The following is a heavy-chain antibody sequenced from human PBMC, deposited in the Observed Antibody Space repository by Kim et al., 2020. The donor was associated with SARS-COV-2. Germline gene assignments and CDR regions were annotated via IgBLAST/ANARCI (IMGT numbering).Heavy chain of an antibody. V-gene: IGHV4-39*01. CDR3: ARLFASVTYRGILNY. CDR2: ILYSGNT. Sequence: SETLSLTCTVSGGSISSSGYYWGWIRQPPGKGLEYIGSILYSGNTYYNPSLKTRATISVYTSKNQFSLNLSALTVADTAVYNCARLFASVTYRGILNYWG. CDR1: GGSISSSGYY. D-gene: IGHD4-17*01. J-gene: IGHJ4*01.